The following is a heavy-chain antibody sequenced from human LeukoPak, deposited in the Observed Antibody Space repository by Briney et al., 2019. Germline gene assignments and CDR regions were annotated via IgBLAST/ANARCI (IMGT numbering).Heavy chain of an antibody. J-gene: IGHJ6*03. V-gene: IGHV3-48*01. Sequence: PGGSLRLSCAASGFTFSSYSMNWVRQAPGKGLEWVSYISSSSSTIYYADSVKGRFTISRDNSKNTLYLQMKSLRAEDTAVYYCAKGGGYEAQYYYYYLDVWGKGTTVTISS. CDR3: AKGGGYEAQYYYYYLDV. CDR1: GFTFSSYS. D-gene: IGHD5-12*01. CDR2: ISSSSSTI.